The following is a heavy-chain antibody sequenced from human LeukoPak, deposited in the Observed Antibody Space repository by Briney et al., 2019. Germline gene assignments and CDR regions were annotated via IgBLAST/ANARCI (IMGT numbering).Heavy chain of an antibody. D-gene: IGHD1-20*01. Sequence: GGSLRLSCAASGFTFSDYYMSWIRQAPGKGLEWVSYISSSGSTIYYADSVKGRFTISRNNAKNSLYLQMNSLRAEDTAVYFCARRRYNWNAIDYWGQGTLVTVSS. CDR3: ARRRYNWNAIDY. J-gene: IGHJ4*02. CDR2: ISSSGSTI. V-gene: IGHV3-11*01. CDR1: GFTFSDYY.